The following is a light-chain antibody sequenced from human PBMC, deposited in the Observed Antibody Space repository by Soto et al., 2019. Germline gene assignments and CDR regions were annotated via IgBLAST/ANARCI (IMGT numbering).Light chain of an antibody. Sequence: QSALTQPASVSGSPGQSITISCTGTSSDVGGYNFVSWYQQYPGKAPKLMIHDVTSRPSGVSNRFSGSKSGTTASLTIPGLQAEDEADYYCCSYASSTSYVFGTGTKVTVL. CDR1: SSDVGGYNF. J-gene: IGLJ1*01. V-gene: IGLV2-14*01. CDR3: CSYASSTSYV. CDR2: DVT.